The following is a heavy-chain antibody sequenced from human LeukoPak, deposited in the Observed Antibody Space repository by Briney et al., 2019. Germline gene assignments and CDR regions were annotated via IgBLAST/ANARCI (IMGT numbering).Heavy chain of an antibody. CDR1: GFTFSSFE. D-gene: IGHD5-12*01. CDR3: ARQGVGYDEPIDY. Sequence: PGGSLRLSCAASGFTFSSFEMKWVRQAPGKGLEWVSYISSGGSTIYYADSVKGRFTISRDNAKNSLYLQMNSLRAEDTAVYYCARQGVGYDEPIDYWGQGTLVTVSS. J-gene: IGHJ4*02. CDR2: ISSGGSTI. V-gene: IGHV3-48*03.